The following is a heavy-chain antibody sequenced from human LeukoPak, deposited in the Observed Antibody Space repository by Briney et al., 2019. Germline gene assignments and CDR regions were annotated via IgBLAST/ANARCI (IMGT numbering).Heavy chain of an antibody. J-gene: IGHJ4*02. CDR1: GGSISSSSYY. V-gene: IGHV4-39*01. CDR3: ASRSAAGRQPFDY. CDR2: IYYSGST. Sequence: SEALSLTCTVSGGSISSSSYYWGWIRQPPGKGLEWIGSIYYSGSTYYNPPLKSRVTISVDTSKNQFSLKLSSVTAADTAVYYCASRSAAGRQPFDYWGQGTLVTVSS. D-gene: IGHD6-13*01.